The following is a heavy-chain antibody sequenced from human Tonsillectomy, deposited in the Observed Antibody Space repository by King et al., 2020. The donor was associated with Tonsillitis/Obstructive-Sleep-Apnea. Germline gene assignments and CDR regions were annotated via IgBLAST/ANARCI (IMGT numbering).Heavy chain of an antibody. V-gene: IGHV4-59*01. CDR2: IYNSGST. CDR3: ARGYFGDYPGSFDY. D-gene: IGHD4-17*01. Sequence: QLQESGPGLVKPSETLSLTCTVSGGSISSYYWSWIRQPPGKGLAWIGYIYNSGSTNYNPSLKSRVTISVDTSKNQFSLKLSSVTAADTAVYYCARGYFGDYPGSFDYWGQGTLVTVSS. CDR1: GGSISSYY. J-gene: IGHJ4*02.